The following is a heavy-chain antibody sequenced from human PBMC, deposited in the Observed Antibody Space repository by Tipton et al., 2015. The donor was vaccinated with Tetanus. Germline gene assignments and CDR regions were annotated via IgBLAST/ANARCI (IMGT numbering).Heavy chain of an antibody. CDR1: GYTFTSYD. V-gene: IGHV1-8*01. Sequence: QLVQSGAEVKKPGASVKVSCKASGYTFTSYDINWVRQATGQGLEWMGWMNPNSGNTGYAQKFQGRVTITADESTSTAYLELSSLTSEDTAVYYCARGAHSDSSGYYYAYWGQGTLVTVSS. CDR3: ARGAHSDSSGYYYAY. CDR2: MNPNSGNT. J-gene: IGHJ4*02. D-gene: IGHD3-22*01.